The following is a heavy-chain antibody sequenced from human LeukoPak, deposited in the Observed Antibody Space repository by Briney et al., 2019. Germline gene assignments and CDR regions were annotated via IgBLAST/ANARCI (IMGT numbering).Heavy chain of an antibody. J-gene: IGHJ3*02. CDR1: GGSISSYY. D-gene: IGHD3-9*01. Sequence: SETLSLTCTVSGGSISSYYWSWIRQPPGKGLEWIGYIYYSGSTNYNPSLKSRVTISVDTSKNQFSLKLSSVTAADTAVYYRARVGKSAPYYDILTGYEEFPPSFDIWGQGTMVTLSS. V-gene: IGHV4-59*01. CDR2: IYYSGST. CDR3: ARVGKSAPYYDILTGYEEFPPSFDI.